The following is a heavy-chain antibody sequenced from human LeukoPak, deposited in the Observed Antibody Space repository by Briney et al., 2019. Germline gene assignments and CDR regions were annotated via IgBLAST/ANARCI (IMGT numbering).Heavy chain of an antibody. Sequence: SETLSLTCAVYGGSFSGYYWSWIRQPPGKGLEWIGYVFDSGRTNYNPSLRSRVTISVDTSKNQLSLKLTSVTAADTAVYYCARGSNYFDYWGQGTLATVSS. V-gene: IGHV4-59*01. J-gene: IGHJ4*02. CDR1: GGSFSGYY. CDR3: ARGSNYFDY. CDR2: VFDSGRT. D-gene: IGHD6-6*01.